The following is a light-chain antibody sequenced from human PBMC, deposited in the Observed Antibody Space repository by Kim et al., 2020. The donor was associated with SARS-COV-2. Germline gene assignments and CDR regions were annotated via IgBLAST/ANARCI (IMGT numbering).Light chain of an antibody. Sequence: WYQRGWGEARGVLMYGAARGAGGTPAGCSGSGSGTDFTLTISSLEPEDFAVYYCQQRRTWPLTFGGGTKVDIK. CDR3: QQRRTWPLT. J-gene: IGKJ4*01. CDR2: GAA. V-gene: IGKV3-11*01.